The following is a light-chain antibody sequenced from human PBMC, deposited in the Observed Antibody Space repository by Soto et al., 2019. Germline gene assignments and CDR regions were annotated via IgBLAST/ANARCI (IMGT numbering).Light chain of an antibody. Sequence: QSVLTQPPSVSAAPGQKVTISCYGFSSNIGNNYVSWYQQVPGTAPKLLIYENNKRPSGIPDRFSGSKSGTSATLDITGLQTGDEADYYCGTWDSSLSAGVFGGGTKVTVL. V-gene: IGLV1-51*01. CDR2: ENN. CDR3: GTWDSSLSAGV. CDR1: SSNIGNNY. J-gene: IGLJ2*01.